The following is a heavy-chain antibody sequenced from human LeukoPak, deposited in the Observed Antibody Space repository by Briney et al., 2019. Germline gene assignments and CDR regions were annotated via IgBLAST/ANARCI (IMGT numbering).Heavy chain of an antibody. V-gene: IGHV3-74*01. J-gene: IGHJ4*02. CDR3: ARLGFSGWYFDY. CDR2: INNDGNTT. CDR1: GFMFSNYW. D-gene: IGHD6-19*01. Sequence: SGGSLRLSCEVSGFMFSNYWMYWVRLVPGKGLLWVSRINNDGNTTNYVDSVKGRFTISRDNAKNSLYLQMNSLRAEDTALYYCARLGFSGWYFDYWGQGTLVTVSS.